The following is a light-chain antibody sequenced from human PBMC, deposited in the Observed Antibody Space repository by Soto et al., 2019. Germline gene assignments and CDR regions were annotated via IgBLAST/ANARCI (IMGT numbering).Light chain of an antibody. V-gene: IGLV2-14*01. CDR3: SSFTSSTTYV. J-gene: IGLJ1*01. CDR2: DVS. Sequence: QSALTQPASVSGSPGQAITISCTGTSSDVGGYNNVCWYQQHPGKPPKLIIYDVSNRPSGVFNRFSGSKSGNTASLTISGLQAEDEADYYCSSFTSSTTYVFGTGTKVTVL. CDR1: SSDVGGYNN.